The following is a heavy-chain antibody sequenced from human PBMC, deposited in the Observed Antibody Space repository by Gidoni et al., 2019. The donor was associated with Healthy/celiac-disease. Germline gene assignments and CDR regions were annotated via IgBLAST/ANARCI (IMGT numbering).Heavy chain of an antibody. V-gene: IGHV4-34*01. J-gene: IGHJ6*02. CDR1: GGSFSGYY. Sequence: QVQLQQWGAGLLKPSETLSLTCAVYGGSFSGYYWSWIRQPPGKGLEWIGEINHSGSTNYNPSLKSRVTISVDTSKNQFSLKLSSVTAADTAVYYCARLLGGSGSYYNVVRNYYYYGMDVWGQGTTVTVSS. D-gene: IGHD3-10*01. CDR3: ARLLGGSGSYYNVVRNYYYYGMDV. CDR2: INHSGST.